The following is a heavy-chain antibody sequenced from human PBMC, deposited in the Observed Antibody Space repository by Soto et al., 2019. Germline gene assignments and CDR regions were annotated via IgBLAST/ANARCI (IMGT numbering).Heavy chain of an antibody. CDR3: ARGQSVMYYDFWSGYYHFDY. Sequence: SQTLSLTCAISGDSVSSNSAAWNWIRQSPSRGLEWLGRTYYRSKWYNDYAVSVKSRITINPDTSKNQFSLQLNSVTPEDTAVYYCARGQSVMYYDFWSGYYHFDYWGQGTLVTVSS. D-gene: IGHD3-3*01. CDR2: TYYRSKWYN. J-gene: IGHJ4*02. CDR1: GDSVSSNSAA. V-gene: IGHV6-1*01.